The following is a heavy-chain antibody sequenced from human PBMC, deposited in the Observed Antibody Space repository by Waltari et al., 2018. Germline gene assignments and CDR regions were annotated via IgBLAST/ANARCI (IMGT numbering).Heavy chain of an antibody. CDR1: GFTFSSFW. CDR3: ARVSRRTYRSPVPGRHYYYGMDV. J-gene: IGHJ6*02. V-gene: IGHV3-74*03. D-gene: IGHD1-1*01. CDR2: ISTDASDT. Sequence: EEQLVESGGGLVQPGDSLRLSCAASGFTFSSFWMNWVRQAPGKGPLWVSRISTDASDTTSADSVKGRFTISRDNARNTLYLQMNRLRAEDTAVYFCARVSRRTYRSPVPGRHYYYGMDVWGQGTTVTVSS.